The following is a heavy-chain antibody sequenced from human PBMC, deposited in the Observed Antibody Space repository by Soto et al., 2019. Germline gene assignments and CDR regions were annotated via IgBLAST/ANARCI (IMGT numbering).Heavy chain of an antibody. Sequence: EVQLLESGGGSVQPGGSLRLSCAASGFSFSGYAMAWVRQAPGKGLEWVSGISGSGATTYYADSVKGRCTISRDNSKNPLSLQVNRLSAEDTAVYYCAKAGGGYTKWHFDSWGQGSLVTVSS. J-gene: IGHJ4*02. CDR2: ISGSGATT. CDR1: GFSFSGYA. V-gene: IGHV3-23*01. D-gene: IGHD5-12*01. CDR3: AKAGGGYTKWHFDS.